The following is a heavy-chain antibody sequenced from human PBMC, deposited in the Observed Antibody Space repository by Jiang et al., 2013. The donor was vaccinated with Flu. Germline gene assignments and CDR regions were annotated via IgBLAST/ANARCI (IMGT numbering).Heavy chain of an antibody. CDR2: IIPILGIA. CDR1: GGTFSSYA. CDR3: ARAPAAVGSYYYGMDV. J-gene: IGHJ6*02. D-gene: IGHD6-13*01. Sequence: GAEVKKPGSSVKVSCKASGGTFSSYAISWVRQAPGQGLEWMGRIIPILGIANYAQKFQGRVTITADKSTSTAYMELSSLRSEDTAVYYCARAPAAVGSYYYGMDVWGQGTTVTVSS. V-gene: IGHV1-69*04.